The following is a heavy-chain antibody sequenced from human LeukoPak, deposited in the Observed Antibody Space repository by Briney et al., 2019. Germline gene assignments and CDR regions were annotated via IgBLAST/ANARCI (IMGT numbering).Heavy chain of an antibody. V-gene: IGHV1-46*01. J-gene: IGHJ5*02. CDR1: GYTFTSYY. CDR2: INPSGGST. D-gene: IGHD5-18*01. Sequence: ASVKVSCKASGYTFTSYYMHWVRQAPGQGLEWMGIINPSGGSTSYAQKFQGRVTMTRDTSTSTVYMELSSLRSEDTAVYYCARTLSLYSYPPNWFDPWGQGTLVTVSS. CDR3: ARTLSLYSYPPNWFDP.